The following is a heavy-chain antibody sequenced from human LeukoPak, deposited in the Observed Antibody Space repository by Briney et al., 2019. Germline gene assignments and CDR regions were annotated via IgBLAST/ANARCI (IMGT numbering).Heavy chain of an antibody. J-gene: IGHJ4*02. V-gene: IGHV1-18*01. Sequence: ASVKVSCKASGYTFTTYGISWVRQAPGQGLEWMGWISGYNGNTKYAENLQGRVTMTTDTSTSTAYMELRSLRSDDTAVYYCARQHYGGNSVPWDYWGQGTLDTVSS. CDR3: ARQHYGGNSVPWDY. CDR2: ISGYNGNT. D-gene: IGHD4-23*01. CDR1: GYTFTTYG.